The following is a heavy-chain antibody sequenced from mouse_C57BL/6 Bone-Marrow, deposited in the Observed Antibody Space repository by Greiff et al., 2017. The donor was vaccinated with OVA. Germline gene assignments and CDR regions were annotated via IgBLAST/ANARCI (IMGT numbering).Heavy chain of an antibody. J-gene: IGHJ3*01. D-gene: IGHD2-5*01. V-gene: IGHV2-2*01. Sequence: QVQLQSGPGLVQPSQSLSITCTVSGFSLTSYGVHWVRQSPGKGLEWLGVIWSGGSTDYNAAFISRLSISKDNSKSQVFFKMNSLQADDTAIYYCARKTVYYSNLLDYWGQGTLVTVSA. CDR2: IWSGGST. CDR3: ARKTVYYSNLLDY. CDR1: GFSLTSYG.